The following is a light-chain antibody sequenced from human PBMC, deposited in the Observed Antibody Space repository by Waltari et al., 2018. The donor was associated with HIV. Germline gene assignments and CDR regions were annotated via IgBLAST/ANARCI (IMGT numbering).Light chain of an antibody. J-gene: IGKJ3*01. CDR1: QSISSK. CDR3: QQSYSIPLT. CDR2: SAS. V-gene: IGKV1-39*01. Sequence: DILMTQSPSSLSASVGDRVTMTCRASQSISSKLNWYQQRPGKAPDLLIYSASTLKSGVPSRFSGSGSGTDFTLTISSLQTEDFVTYYCQQSYSIPLTFGPGTKVEI.